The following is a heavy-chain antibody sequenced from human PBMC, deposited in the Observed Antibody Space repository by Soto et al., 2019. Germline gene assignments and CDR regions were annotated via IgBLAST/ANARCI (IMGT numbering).Heavy chain of an antibody. D-gene: IGHD3-22*01. CDR1: GFTFSSHW. CDR2: IKEDGSDK. J-gene: IGHJ5*02. V-gene: IGHV3-7*04. Sequence: GGSLRLSCAASGFTFSSHWMTWVRQAPGKGLEWVANIKEDGSDKYYVDSVKGRFIISRDNANNMLYLQMTSLGVEDTAIYYCARDVDTSGHYTRFDPWGQGTQGTVSS. CDR3: ARDVDTSGHYTRFDP.